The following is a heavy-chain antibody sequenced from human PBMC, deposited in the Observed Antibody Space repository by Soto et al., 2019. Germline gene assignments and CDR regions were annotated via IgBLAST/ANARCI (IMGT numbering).Heavy chain of an antibody. CDR3: AKGMTTVTPRGKFDY. Sequence: VQLLESGGGLVQPGGSLRLSCAASGFTFSNYAMSWVRQAPGKGLEWVSTISASGGGTYYADSVKGRFTISRDNSKNTLSLQMNSLRAEDTAVYYCAKGMTTVTPRGKFDYWGQGTLVTVSS. CDR2: ISASGGGT. CDR1: GFTFSNYA. V-gene: IGHV3-23*01. D-gene: IGHD4-17*01. J-gene: IGHJ4*02.